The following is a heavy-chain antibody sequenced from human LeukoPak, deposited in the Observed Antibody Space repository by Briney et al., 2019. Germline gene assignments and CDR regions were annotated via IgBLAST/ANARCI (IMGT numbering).Heavy chain of an antibody. Sequence: GGSLRLSCAASGFSFNNYGMHWVRQAPGKGLEWVAFIRYDGSNKYYADSMKGRFIISRDNSKNTLYLQTSSLRVEDTAVYYCAKDSWEVGATSEIDYWGQGTLVTVSS. CDR3: AKDSWEVGATSEIDY. V-gene: IGHV3-30*02. CDR2: IRYDGSNK. CDR1: GFSFNNYG. D-gene: IGHD1-26*01. J-gene: IGHJ4*02.